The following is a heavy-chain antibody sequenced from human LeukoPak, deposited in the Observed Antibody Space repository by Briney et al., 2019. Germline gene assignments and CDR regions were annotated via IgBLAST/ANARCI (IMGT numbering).Heavy chain of an antibody. D-gene: IGHD3-10*01. J-gene: IGHJ3*02. CDR3: ARERLWFGELSDAFDI. V-gene: IGHV1-2*02. Sequence: ASVKVSCKASGYTFTSYYMHWVRQAPGQGLEWMGWINPNSGGTNYAQKFQGRVTMTRDTSISTAYMELSRLRSDDTAVYYCARERLWFGELSDAFDIWGQGTMVTVSS. CDR1: GYTFTSYY. CDR2: INPNSGGT.